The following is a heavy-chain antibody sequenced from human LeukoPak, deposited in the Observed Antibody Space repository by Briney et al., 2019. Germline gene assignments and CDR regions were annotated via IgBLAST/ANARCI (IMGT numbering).Heavy chain of an antibody. D-gene: IGHD4-17*01. V-gene: IGHV3-33*06. Sequence: GGSLRLSCAASGFTFSSYGMHWVHQAPGKGLEWVAVIWYDGSNKYYADSVKGRFTISRDNSKNTLYLQMNSLRAEDTAVYYCAKLKWTVTTPFDYWGQGTLVTVSS. CDR1: GFTFSSYG. CDR3: AKLKWTVTTPFDY. J-gene: IGHJ4*02. CDR2: IWYDGSNK.